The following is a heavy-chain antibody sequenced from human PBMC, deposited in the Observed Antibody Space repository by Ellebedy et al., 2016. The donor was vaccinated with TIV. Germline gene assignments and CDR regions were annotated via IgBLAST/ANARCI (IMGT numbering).Heavy chain of an antibody. CDR2: IYYSGST. Sequence: SETLSLTXTVSGGSICSYYWSWIRQPPGKGLEWIGYIYYSGSTNYNPSLKSRVTISVDTSKNQFSLKLSSVTAADTAVYYCASAAAGTILFDYWGQGTLVTVSS. D-gene: IGHD6-13*01. J-gene: IGHJ4*02. V-gene: IGHV4-59*01. CDR1: GGSICSYY. CDR3: ASAAAGTILFDY.